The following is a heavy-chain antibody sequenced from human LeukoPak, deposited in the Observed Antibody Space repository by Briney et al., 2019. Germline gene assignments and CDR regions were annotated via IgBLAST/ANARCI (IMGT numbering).Heavy chain of an antibody. CDR3: ARDPNGDYVGAFDI. CDR1: GFTFSNYA. CDR2: IRGSGGGT. D-gene: IGHD4-17*01. Sequence: GGSLRLSCAASGFTFSNYAMMWLRQAPGKGPEWVSAIRGSGGGTEYADSVRGRFTISRDNSKNTLYLQMNRLRVEDTAVYYCARDPNGDYVGAFDILGQGTMVTVSS. V-gene: IGHV3-23*01. J-gene: IGHJ3*02.